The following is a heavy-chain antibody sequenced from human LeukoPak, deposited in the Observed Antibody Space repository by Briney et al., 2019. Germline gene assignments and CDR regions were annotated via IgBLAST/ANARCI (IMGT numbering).Heavy chain of an antibody. CDR2: ITGSGGST. CDR3: AAGECSSGSCSGFYGMDV. J-gene: IGHJ6*02. CDR1: GLTFSSYA. D-gene: IGHD2-15*01. V-gene: IGHV3-23*01. Sequence: GGSLRLSCAAPGLTFSSYAMHWVRQAPGKGLEWVSTITGSGGSTFYADSVKGRSTVSRDNSKNTLYLQMNSLSAEDTAVYYCAAGECSSGSCSGFYGMDVWGQGTTVTVSS.